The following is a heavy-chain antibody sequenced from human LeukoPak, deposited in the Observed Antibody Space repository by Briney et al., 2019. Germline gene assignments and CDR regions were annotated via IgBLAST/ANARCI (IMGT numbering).Heavy chain of an antibody. V-gene: IGHV4-61*08. Sequence: SQTLSLTCTLSGGSIINGDYYWSWIRQPPGKGLEWIGYIYYSGSTNYNPSLRSRVTISVDTSKNQFSLKLSSVTAADTAVYYCGRGRRYSSSWYVIDYWGQGTLVTVSS. D-gene: IGHD6-13*01. CDR2: IYYSGST. J-gene: IGHJ4*02. CDR1: GGSIINGDYY. CDR3: GRGRRYSSSWYVIDY.